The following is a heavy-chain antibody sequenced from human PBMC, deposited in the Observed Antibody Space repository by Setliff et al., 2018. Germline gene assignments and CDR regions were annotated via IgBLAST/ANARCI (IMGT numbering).Heavy chain of an antibody. V-gene: IGHV4-34*01. Sequence: SETLSLTCAVYGESFSGHYWSWIRQPQGKGLEWIGEINHSGSTNYNPSLKSRVTISVDTSKNQFSLKLSSVAAADTAVYYCARGFDVCGGGACYTDGPYYFDYWGLGTLVTVSS. CDR1: GESFSGHY. J-gene: IGHJ4*02. CDR2: INHSGST. CDR3: ARGFDVCGGGACYTDGPYYFDY. D-gene: IGHD2-21*02.